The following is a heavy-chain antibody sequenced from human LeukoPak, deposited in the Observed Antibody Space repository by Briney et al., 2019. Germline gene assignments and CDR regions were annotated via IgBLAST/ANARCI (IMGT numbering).Heavy chain of an antibody. J-gene: IGHJ3*02. Sequence: SETLSLTCTVSGGSITNNYWNWHWIRQPQGRGLEWIGYIYYSGSTNYNPSLRSRVTIAVDKSNNQFSLKPNSVTAADTAMYYRARDKAGPTAHYDVFEIWGQGTMVTVSS. V-gene: IGHV4-59*01. D-gene: IGHD4/OR15-4a*01. CDR3: ARDKAGPTAHYDVFEI. CDR1: GGSITNNY. CDR2: IYYSGST.